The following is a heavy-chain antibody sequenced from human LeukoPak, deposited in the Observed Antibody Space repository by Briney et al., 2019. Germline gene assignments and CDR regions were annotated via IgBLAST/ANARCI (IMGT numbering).Heavy chain of an antibody. CDR3: ARTTVVTPFDC. CDR1: GGSISPYY. D-gene: IGHD4-23*01. Sequence: SETLSLTCTVSGGSISPYYWSWIRQPPGKGLEWIGYIYYSGSTNYNPSLKSRVTISVDTSKNQFSLKLSSVTAADTAVYYCARTTVVTPFDCWGQGTLVTASS. V-gene: IGHV4-59*01. CDR2: IYYSGST. J-gene: IGHJ4*02.